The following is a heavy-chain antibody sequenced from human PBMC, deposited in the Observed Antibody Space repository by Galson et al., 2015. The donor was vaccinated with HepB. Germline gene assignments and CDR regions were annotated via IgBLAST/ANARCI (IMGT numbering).Heavy chain of an antibody. CDR3: ARGRLNERDQPNYDILTGAIDY. Sequence: ETLSLTCTVSGGSISGYYWSWIRQPPGKGLEWIGEINHSGSTNYNPSLKSRVTISVDTSKNQFSLKLSSVTAADTAVYYCARGRLNERDQPNYDILTGAIDYWGQGTLVTVSS. CDR2: INHSGST. CDR1: GGSISGYY. V-gene: IGHV4-34*01. D-gene: IGHD3-9*01. J-gene: IGHJ4*02.